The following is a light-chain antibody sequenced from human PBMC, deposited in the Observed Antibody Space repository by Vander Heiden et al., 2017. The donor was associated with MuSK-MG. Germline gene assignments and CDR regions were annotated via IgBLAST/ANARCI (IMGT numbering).Light chain of an antibody. V-gene: IGKV1-33*01. Sequence: IQMTQSPSSLSASVGDRVTITCQASQDISNYLNWYQQKPGKAPKLLIYDASNLETGVPSRFSGSGSGTDFTFTISSLQPEDIATYYCQQDNNLQTFGGGTKVEIK. J-gene: IGKJ4*01. CDR2: DAS. CDR1: QDISNY. CDR3: QQDNNLQT.